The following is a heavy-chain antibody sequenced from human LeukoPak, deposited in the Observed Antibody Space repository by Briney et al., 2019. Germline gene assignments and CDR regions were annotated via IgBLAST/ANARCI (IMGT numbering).Heavy chain of an antibody. Sequence: PSETLSLTCTVSGGSISSSSYYWGWIRQPPGKGLEWIGSIYYSGSTYYNPSLKSRVTISVDTSKNQFSPKLSSVTAADTAVYYCATPLYYDSSGEYRIWGQGTLVTVSS. V-gene: IGHV4-39*01. CDR2: IYYSGST. CDR1: GGSISSSSYY. CDR3: ATPLYYDSSGEYRI. D-gene: IGHD3-22*01. J-gene: IGHJ4*02.